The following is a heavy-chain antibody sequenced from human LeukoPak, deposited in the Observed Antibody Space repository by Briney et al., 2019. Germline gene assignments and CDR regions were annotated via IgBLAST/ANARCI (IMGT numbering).Heavy chain of an antibody. CDR2: VTTSSGSI. V-gene: IGHV3-48*02. CDR1: GFIFSAYS. D-gene: IGHD6-19*01. Sequence: GGSLRLSCAGSGFIFSAYSMNWVRQAPGKGLEWVSFVTTSSGSIYYADSVKGRFTVSRDNAKNSLYLQMNSLRDEDTAVYYCATDLRDSSGFDFWGQGTLVTVPS. CDR3: ATDLRDSSGFDF. J-gene: IGHJ4*02.